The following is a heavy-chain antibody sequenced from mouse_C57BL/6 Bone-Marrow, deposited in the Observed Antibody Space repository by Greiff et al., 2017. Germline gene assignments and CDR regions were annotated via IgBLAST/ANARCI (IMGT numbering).Heavy chain of an antibody. Sequence: EVKVEESGGGLVKPGGSLKLSCAASGFTFSSYAMSWVRQTPEKRLEWVATISDGGSYTYYPDNVKGRFTISRDNAKNNLYLQMSHLKSEDTAMYYCARDWGTTVVDYWGQGTTLTVSS. CDR2: ISDGGSYT. V-gene: IGHV5-4*01. CDR3: ARDWGTTVVDY. D-gene: IGHD1-1*01. J-gene: IGHJ2*01. CDR1: GFTFSSYA.